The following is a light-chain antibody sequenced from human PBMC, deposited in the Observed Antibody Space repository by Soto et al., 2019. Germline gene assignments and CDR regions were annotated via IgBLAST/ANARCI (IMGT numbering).Light chain of an antibody. V-gene: IGKV3-20*01. J-gene: IGKJ2*01. CDR1: QSISSSY. CDR2: GAS. CDR3: QQYGSSPYT. Sequence: EVVLTQSPGTLSLSPGERATLSCRASQSISSSYLAWYQQKPGQAPRLLIYGASIRATGIPDRFSGSGSGTDFTVTISRLEPEDFAVYYCQQYGSSPYTFGQGTKLEI.